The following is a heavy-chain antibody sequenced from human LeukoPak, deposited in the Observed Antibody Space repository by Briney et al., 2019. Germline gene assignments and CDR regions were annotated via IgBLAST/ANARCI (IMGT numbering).Heavy chain of an antibody. V-gene: IGHV3-23*01. CDR2: ISGSAGDT. CDR3: AKTTGGNSSGRYPGWPVNY. Sequence: PGGSRRLAWAASGFTFGSHAMYWVRQAPGKGLEWLSGISGSAGDTYYADSVKGRFTISRDNSKNTVYLQMNSLRAEDTALYYCAKTTGGNSSGRYPGWPVNYWGQGTLVTVSS. J-gene: IGHJ4*02. D-gene: IGHD6-19*01. CDR1: GFTFGSHA.